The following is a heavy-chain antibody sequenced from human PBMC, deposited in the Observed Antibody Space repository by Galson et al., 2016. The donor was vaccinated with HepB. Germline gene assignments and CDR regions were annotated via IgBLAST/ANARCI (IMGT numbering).Heavy chain of an antibody. V-gene: IGHV3-11*06. CDR1: GFTFSDYY. Sequence: SLRLSCAASGFTFSDYYMSWIRQAPGKGLEWVSYISTTSSYINYADSMKGRFTISRDNAKNSLDLQMNSLRAEDTTVYYCARVSIEYYYYMDVWGKGTTVTVSS. CDR2: ISTTSSYI. CDR3: ARVSIEYYYYMDV. D-gene: IGHD5-24*01. J-gene: IGHJ6*03.